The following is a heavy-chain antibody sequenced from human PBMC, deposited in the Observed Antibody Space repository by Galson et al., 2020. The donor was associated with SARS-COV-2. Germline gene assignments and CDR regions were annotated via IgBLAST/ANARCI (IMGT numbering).Heavy chain of an antibody. J-gene: IGHJ6*02. D-gene: IGHD2-15*01. CDR3: ASEASPGALLDYYVMDV. V-gene: IGHV3-33*01. CDR2: IWYDGRNE. CDR1: GFIFSSYG. Sequence: GGSLRLPCAASGFIFSSYGMHWVRQAPGKGLEWVAVIWYDGRNENYADSVKGRFTISRDNSKNTLYLQMNSLRSDDTAIYYCASEASPGALLDYYVMDVWCQGTTVTVSS.